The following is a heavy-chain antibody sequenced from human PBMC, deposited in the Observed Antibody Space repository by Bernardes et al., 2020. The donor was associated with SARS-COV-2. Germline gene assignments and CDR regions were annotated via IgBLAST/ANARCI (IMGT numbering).Heavy chain of an antibody. D-gene: IGHD3-10*01. V-gene: IGHV1-2*02. CDR3: ARVRRDSLMGNYFDL. CDR1: GYTFTGFY. Sequence: AQLEVGCKAFGYTFTGFYVHWVRQAPGRGLEWVGWVNPGNGTTNYAEKFLGRVSLTRDTSMSSAYMELMSLTSDDTAVYYCARVRRDSLMGNYFDLWGQGTQVSVSS. J-gene: IGHJ4*02. CDR2: VNPGNGTT.